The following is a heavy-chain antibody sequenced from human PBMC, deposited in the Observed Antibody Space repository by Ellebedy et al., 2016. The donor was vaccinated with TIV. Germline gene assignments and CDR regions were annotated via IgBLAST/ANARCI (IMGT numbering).Heavy chain of an antibody. Sequence: GGSLRLSCAASGFTFSNYWMTWVRQAQGKGLEWVANIKQDGSERYYIDSVKGRFVIARDNAKNSLYLQMNSLTDDDTATYYCASDQWLGMAYYFDAWGQGTLVTVYS. V-gene: IGHV3-7*01. D-gene: IGHD6-19*01. J-gene: IGHJ4*02. CDR1: GFTFSNYW. CDR3: ASDQWLGMAYYFDA. CDR2: IKQDGSER.